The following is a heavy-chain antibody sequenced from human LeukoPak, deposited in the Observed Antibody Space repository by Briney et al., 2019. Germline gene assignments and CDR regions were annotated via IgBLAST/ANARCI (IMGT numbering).Heavy chain of an antibody. Sequence: GRSLRLSCAASGFTFSSYAMHWVRQAPGKGLEWVAVISYDGSNKYYADSVKGRFTISRDNSKNTLYLQMNSLRAEDTAVYYCARDRGRKDIVVVVAAYHPCNWFDPWGQGTLVTVSS. V-gene: IGHV3-30-3*01. CDR1: GFTFSSYA. CDR2: ISYDGSNK. J-gene: IGHJ5*02. D-gene: IGHD2-15*01. CDR3: ARDRGRKDIVVVVAAYHPCNWFDP.